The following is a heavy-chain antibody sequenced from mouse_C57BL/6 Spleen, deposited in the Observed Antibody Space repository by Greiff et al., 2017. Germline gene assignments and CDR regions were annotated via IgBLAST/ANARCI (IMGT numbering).Heavy chain of an antibody. CDR1: GFTFSDYG. CDR3: ARYYYGSSFDY. J-gene: IGHJ2*01. D-gene: IGHD1-1*01. V-gene: IGHV5-17*01. Sequence: EVMLVESWGGLVKPGGSLKLSCAASGFTFSDYGMHWVRQAPEKGLEWVAYISSGSSTIYYADTVKGRFTISRDNAKNTLFLQRTSLRSEDTAMYYCARYYYGSSFDYWGQGTTLTVSS. CDR2: ISSGSSTI.